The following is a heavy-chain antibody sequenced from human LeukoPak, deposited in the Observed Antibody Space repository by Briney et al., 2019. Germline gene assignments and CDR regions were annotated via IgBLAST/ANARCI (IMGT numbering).Heavy chain of an antibody. CDR1: GYTFTGYY. Sequence: ASVKVSCKASGYTFTGYYMHWVRQAPGQGLEWMGWINPNSGGTNYAQKFQGRVTMTRDTSISTAYMELSRLRSDDTAVYYCARLPDCGGDCYFFDYWGQGTLVTVSP. CDR2: INPNSGGT. D-gene: IGHD2-21*01. V-gene: IGHV1-2*02. J-gene: IGHJ4*02. CDR3: ARLPDCGGDCYFFDY.